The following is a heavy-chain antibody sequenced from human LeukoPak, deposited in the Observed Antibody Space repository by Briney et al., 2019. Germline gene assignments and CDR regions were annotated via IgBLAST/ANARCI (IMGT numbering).Heavy chain of an antibody. CDR2: ISYDGSNK. CDR1: GFTFSSYA. V-gene: IGHV3-30-3*01. Sequence: GGSLRLSCAASGFTFSSYAMHWVRQAPGKGLEWVAVISYDGSNKYYADSVKGRFTISRDSSKNTLYLQMNSLRAEDTAVYYCASSGIGYCSGGSCPNYFDYWGQGTLVTVSS. J-gene: IGHJ4*02. D-gene: IGHD2-15*01. CDR3: ASSGIGYCSGGSCPNYFDY.